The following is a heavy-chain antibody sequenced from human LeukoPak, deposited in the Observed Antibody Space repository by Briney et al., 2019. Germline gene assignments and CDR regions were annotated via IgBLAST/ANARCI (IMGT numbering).Heavy chain of an antibody. V-gene: IGHV3-13*01. CDR3: VRALGYCSSTSCYNRLDP. D-gene: IGHD2-2*01. CDR2: IGTAGNT. Sequence: GGSLRLSCAASGFTFSSYDMHWVRQATGKGLEWVSAIGTAGNTYYPGSVKGRFTISRENAKNSLYLQMNSLRAEDTAVYYCVRALGYCSSTSCYNRLDPWGRGTLLSVSS. J-gene: IGHJ5*02. CDR1: GFTFSSYD.